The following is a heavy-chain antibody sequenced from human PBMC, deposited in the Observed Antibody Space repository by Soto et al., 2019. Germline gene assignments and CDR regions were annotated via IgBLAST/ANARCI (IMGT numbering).Heavy chain of an antibody. CDR3: AHRQRTVVVGAPFDL. CDR2: IYWDDDK. D-gene: IGHD2-15*01. V-gene: IGHV2-5*02. CDR1: GVSLSTSGEG. J-gene: IGHJ4*02. Sequence: QITLRESGPTLVQPTQTLTLTCTLSGVSLSTSGEGVGWIRQPPGKALEWLALIYWDDDKRFSPSLKSRLAITRDISKNQVVMTMTDMAPVDTAIYYCAHRQRTVVVGAPFDLWGQGSQVTVSS.